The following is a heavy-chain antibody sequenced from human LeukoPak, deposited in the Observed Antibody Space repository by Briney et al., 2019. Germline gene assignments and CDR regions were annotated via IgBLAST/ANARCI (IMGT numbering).Heavy chain of an antibody. CDR3: ARAYGSGSYYGHYYYMDV. CDR1: GYTFTSYY. V-gene: IGHV1-46*01. CDR2: INPSGGST. D-gene: IGHD3-10*01. Sequence: AASVKVSCKASGYTFTSYYMHWVRQAPGQGLEWMGIINPSGGSTSYAQKFQGRVTMTRDTSKSTVYMEVSSLRSEDTAVYYCARAYGSGSYYGHYYYMDVWGKGTTVTISS. J-gene: IGHJ6*03.